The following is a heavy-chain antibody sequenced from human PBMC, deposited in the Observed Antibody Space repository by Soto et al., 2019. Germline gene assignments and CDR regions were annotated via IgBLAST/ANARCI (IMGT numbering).Heavy chain of an antibody. D-gene: IGHD6-13*01. J-gene: IGHJ6*03. CDR2: ISNNGAHT. CDR1: VFTFINYE. Sequence: EAQLVESGGDLVQPGGSLRLSCAASVFTFINYEMHWVRQAPGKGLEYVSGISNNGAHTDYAKSVKGRFTISRDNSENTLYLQMGSLRAEDMALYYCARRGYGSRWPNVYMDVWGKGTTVTVSS. CDR3: ARRGYGSRWPNVYMDV. V-gene: IGHV3-64*01.